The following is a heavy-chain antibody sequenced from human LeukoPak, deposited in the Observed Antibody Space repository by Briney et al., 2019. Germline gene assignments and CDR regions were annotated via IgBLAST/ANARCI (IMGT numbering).Heavy chain of an antibody. CDR2: IYYSGST. CDR1: GGSINYYY. CDR3: ARRGFGSSWGLDY. Sequence: PSETLSLTCTVSGGSINYYYWSWIRQPPGKGLEGIGYIYYSGSTNYNPSLKSRVPISVDASKNQFSLQLSSVTAADTAVYYCARRGFGSSWGLDYWGQGTLVTVSS. J-gene: IGHJ4*02. V-gene: IGHV4-59*08. D-gene: IGHD6-13*01.